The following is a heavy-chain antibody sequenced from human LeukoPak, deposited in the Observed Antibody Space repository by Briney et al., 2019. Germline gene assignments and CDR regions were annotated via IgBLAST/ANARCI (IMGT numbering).Heavy chain of an antibody. J-gene: IGHJ6*02. Sequence: GGSLRLSCAASGFTFSSNSMNWVRQAPGQGLEGVASISSSSSYIYYADSVKGRFTISRDNAKNSLYLQMNSLRAEDTAVYYCAREDVVVAAMLYYYYGMDVWGQGTTVTVSS. CDR2: ISSSSSYI. D-gene: IGHD2-15*01. CDR1: GFTFSSNS. V-gene: IGHV3-21*01. CDR3: AREDVVVAAMLYYYYGMDV.